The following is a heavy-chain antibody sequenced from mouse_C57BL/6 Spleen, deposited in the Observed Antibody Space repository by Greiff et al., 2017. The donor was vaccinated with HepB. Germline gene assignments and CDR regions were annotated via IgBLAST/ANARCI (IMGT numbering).Heavy chain of an antibody. CDR1: GYTFTSYW. D-gene: IGHD2-4*01. J-gene: IGHJ4*01. CDR2: IYPGNSDT. CDR3: TRREDYDDAMDY. V-gene: IGHV1-5*01. Sequence: EVQRVESGTVLARPGASVKMSCKTSGYTFTSYWMHWVKQRPGQGLEWIGAIYPGNSDTSYNQKFKGKAKLTAVTSASTAYMELSSLTNEDSAVYYCTRREDYDDAMDYWGQGTSVTVSS.